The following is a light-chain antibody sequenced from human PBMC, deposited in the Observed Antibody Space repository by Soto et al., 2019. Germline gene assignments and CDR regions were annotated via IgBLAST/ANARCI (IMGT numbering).Light chain of an antibody. CDR1: SSDVGGYNY. CDR2: DVS. CDR3: CSYAGSYTVV. Sequence: QSVLTQPRSVSGSPGQSVTISCTGTSSDVGGYNYVSWYQHHPGKAPKFMIYDVSKRPSGVPDRFSGSKSGNMASLTISGLQAEDDADYYCCSYAGSYTVVFGGGTKLTVL. J-gene: IGLJ2*01. V-gene: IGLV2-11*01.